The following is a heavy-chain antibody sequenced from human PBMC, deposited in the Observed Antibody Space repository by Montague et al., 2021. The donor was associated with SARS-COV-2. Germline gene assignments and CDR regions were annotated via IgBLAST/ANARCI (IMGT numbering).Heavy chain of an antibody. CDR1: GVSITSTNW. Sequence: SETLSLTCAVSGVSITSTNWWSLVRQPPGKGLEWIGEISYGGIATYNPSLQSRATISMDRSMNLFSLKLSSVTAADTAIYYCAGKVLTVPADYWGQGTLVTVS. CDR3: AGKVLTVPADY. CDR2: ISYGGIA. D-gene: IGHD4-11*01. J-gene: IGHJ4*02. V-gene: IGHV4-4*02.